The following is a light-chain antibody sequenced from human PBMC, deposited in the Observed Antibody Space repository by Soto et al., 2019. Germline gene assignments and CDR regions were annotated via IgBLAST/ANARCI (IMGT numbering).Light chain of an antibody. V-gene: IGLV2-14*01. Sequence: QSVLTQPASVSGSPGQSITISCTGTSSDVGGYNYVSWYQQHPGKAPKLVIYEVTKRPSGVSNRFSGSKSGNTASLTIPGLQAEDETDYYCSSYTSTNHVVFGGGTKVTVL. J-gene: IGLJ2*01. CDR2: EVT. CDR3: SSYTSTNHVV. CDR1: SSDVGGYNY.